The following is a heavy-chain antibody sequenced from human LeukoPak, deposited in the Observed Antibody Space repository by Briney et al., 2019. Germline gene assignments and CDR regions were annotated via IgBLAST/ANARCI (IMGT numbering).Heavy chain of an antibody. J-gene: IGHJ4*02. Sequence: ASVTVSFTASGYTFTGYYMHWVRQAPGQGLEWMGRINPNSGGTNYAQKFQGRVTMTRDTSISTAYTELSRLRSDDTAVYYCARQTVAGHFDYWGQGTLVTVSS. V-gene: IGHV1-2*06. CDR3: ARQTVAGHFDY. D-gene: IGHD6-19*01. CDR1: GYTFTGYY. CDR2: INPNSGGT.